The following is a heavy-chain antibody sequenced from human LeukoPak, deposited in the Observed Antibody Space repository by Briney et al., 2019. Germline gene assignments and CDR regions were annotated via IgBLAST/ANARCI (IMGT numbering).Heavy chain of an antibody. CDR2: ISAYNGNT. V-gene: IGHV1-18*01. D-gene: IGHD5-18*01. J-gene: IGHJ4*02. CDR3: ARDLYGYSYGYPIFDY. CDR1: GYTFTTYG. Sequence: ASVKVSCKASGYTFTTYGINWVRQAPGQGLEWMGWISAYNGNTNYAQNLQGRVTLTTDTSASTAYMELRSLRSDDTAVYYCARDLYGYSYGYPIFDYWGQGTLVTVSS.